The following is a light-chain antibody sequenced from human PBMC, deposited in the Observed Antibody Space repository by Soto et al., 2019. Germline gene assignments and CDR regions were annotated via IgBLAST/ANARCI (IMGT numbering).Light chain of an antibody. V-gene: IGKV3-20*01. CDR3: PQYGNPPWT. J-gene: IGKJ2*01. CDR2: DTS. CDR1: QSVGSRY. Sequence: ETVLTQSPGTLSLSPGERATLSCRASQSVGSRYLAWYQQKPGQAPRLLIYDTSNRATSIPNRVSGSGSGTDFTLTISRLEPEDFAVYHCPQYGNPPWTFGQGTKLEIK.